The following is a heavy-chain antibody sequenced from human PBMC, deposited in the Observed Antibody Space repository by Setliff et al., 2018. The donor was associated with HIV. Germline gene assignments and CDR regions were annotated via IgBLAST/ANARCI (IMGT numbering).Heavy chain of an antibody. CDR2: IIPIFGTA. D-gene: IGHD6-13*01. CDR3: ARGVPADGYAFDI. Sequence: GASVKVSCKASGYTFAKYGITWVRQAPGQGLEWMGGIIPIFGTANYAQKFQGRVTITADESTSTAYMELSSLRSEDTAVYYCARGVPADGYAFDIWGQGTLVTVSS. CDR1: GYTFAKYG. J-gene: IGHJ3*02. V-gene: IGHV1-69*13.